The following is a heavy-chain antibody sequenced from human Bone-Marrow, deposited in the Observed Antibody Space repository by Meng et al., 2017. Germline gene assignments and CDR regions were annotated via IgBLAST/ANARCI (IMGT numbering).Heavy chain of an antibody. Sequence: QITLKEAGPTLVKPTPTLTLTCTFSGFSLSTSGVGVGWIRQPPGKALEWPALIYWDDDKRYSPYLKSRLTITKDTSKNQVVLTMNNMDPVDTATYYCAHSRLLGNWFDPWGQGTLVTVSS. CDR2: IYWDDDK. J-gene: IGHJ5*02. CDR1: GFSLSTSGVG. D-gene: IGHD2-15*01. CDR3: AHSRLLGNWFDP. V-gene: IGHV2-5*02.